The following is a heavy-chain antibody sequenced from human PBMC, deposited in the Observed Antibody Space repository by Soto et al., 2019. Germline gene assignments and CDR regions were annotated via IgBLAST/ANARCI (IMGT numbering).Heavy chain of an antibody. V-gene: IGHV4-34*01. Sequence: LSLTCAVYGGSFSGYYWSWIRQPPGKGLEWIGEINHSGSTNYSPSLKSRVTISVDTSKNQFSLKLSSVTAADTAVYYCARTHYDFWSGYYSAFDYWGQGTLVTVSS. D-gene: IGHD3-3*01. CDR2: INHSGST. CDR3: ARTHYDFWSGYYSAFDY. CDR1: GGSFSGYY. J-gene: IGHJ4*02.